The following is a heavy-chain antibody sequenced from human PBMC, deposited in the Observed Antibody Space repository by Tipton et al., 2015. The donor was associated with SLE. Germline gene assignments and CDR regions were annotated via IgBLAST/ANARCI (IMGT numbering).Heavy chain of an antibody. V-gene: IGHV4-34*12. CDR3: ARSSPNYDFWSGYYFFFDY. D-gene: IGHD3-3*01. Sequence: TLSLTCGVYGESFLGYFWTWIRQPPGKGLEWIGEIIHSGTTNYNPSLKSRVIISLDTSKNQFSLKLSSVTAADTAVYFCARSSPNYDFWSGYYFFFDYWGQGTLVTVSS. CDR1: GESFLGYF. CDR2: IIHSGTT. J-gene: IGHJ4*02.